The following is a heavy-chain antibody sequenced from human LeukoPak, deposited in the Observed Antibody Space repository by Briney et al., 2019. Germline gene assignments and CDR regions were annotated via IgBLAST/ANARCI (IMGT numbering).Heavy chain of an antibody. CDR3: ARVGYGYANKGAFDY. J-gene: IGHJ4*02. CDR2: INHSGST. Sequence: PSETLSLTCTVSGGSISSYYWSWIRQPPGKGLEWIGEINHSGSTNYNPSLKSRVTISVDTSKNQFSLKLSSVTAADTAVYYCARVGYGYANKGAFDYWGQGTLVTVSS. CDR1: GGSISSYY. V-gene: IGHV4-34*01. D-gene: IGHD5-12*01.